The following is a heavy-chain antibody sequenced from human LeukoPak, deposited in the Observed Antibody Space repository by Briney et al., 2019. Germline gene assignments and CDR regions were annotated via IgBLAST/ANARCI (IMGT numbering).Heavy chain of an antibody. CDR2: IWYDGSNK. CDR1: GFTFSSYG. Sequence: PGRSLRLSCAASGFTFSSYGMHWVRQAPSKGLEWVAVIWYDGSNKYYADSVKGRFTISRDNSKNTLYLQMNSLRAEDTAVYYCARDLTAIAVAGPLYWGQGTLVTVSS. V-gene: IGHV3-33*01. CDR3: ARDLTAIAVAGPLY. D-gene: IGHD6-19*01. J-gene: IGHJ4*02.